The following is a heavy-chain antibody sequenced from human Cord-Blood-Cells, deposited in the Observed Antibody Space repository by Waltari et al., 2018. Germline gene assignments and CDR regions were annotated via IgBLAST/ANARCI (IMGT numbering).Heavy chain of an antibody. CDR2: FDPEDGET. CDR3: ATRLRVVPAVDY. V-gene: IGHV1-24*01. Sequence: QVQLVQSGAEVKKPGASVKVSCKVSGYTLTASSLHWDRQAPGQGLEWMGGFDPEDGETIYAQKFQGRVTMTEDTSTDTAYMELSSLRSEDTAVYYCATRLRVVPAVDYWGQGTLVTVSS. J-gene: IGHJ4*02. D-gene: IGHD2-2*01. CDR1: GYTLTASS.